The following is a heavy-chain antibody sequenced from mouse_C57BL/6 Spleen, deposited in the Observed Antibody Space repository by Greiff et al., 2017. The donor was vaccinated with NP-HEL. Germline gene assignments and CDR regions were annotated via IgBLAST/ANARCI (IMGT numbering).Heavy chain of an antibody. CDR1: GYTFTSYW. J-gene: IGHJ2*01. CDR2: IHPNSGST. Sequence: QVQLQQPGAELVKPGASVKLSCKASGYTFTSYWMHWVKQRPGQGLEWIGMIHPNSGSTNYNEKFKSKATLTVDKSSSTAYMQLSSLTSEDSAVYYCARMDYDYDVDYWGQGTTLTVSS. CDR3: ARMDYDYDVDY. V-gene: IGHV1-64*01. D-gene: IGHD2-4*01.